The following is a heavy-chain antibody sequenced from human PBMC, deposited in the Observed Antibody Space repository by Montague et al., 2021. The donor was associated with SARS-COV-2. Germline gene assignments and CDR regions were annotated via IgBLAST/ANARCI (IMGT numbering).Heavy chain of an antibody. D-gene: IGHD1-7*01. J-gene: IGHJ4*02. V-gene: IGHV2-70*11. CDR1: GFSLSTSGMC. Sequence: PALVKPTQTLTLTCTFSGFSLSTSGMCVSWIRQPPGKALEWLARIDWDDDKYYSTSLKTRLTISKDTSKNQVVLTMTNMDPVDTATYYCARETGTTVSLGYWGQGTLVTVSS. CDR2: IDWDDDK. CDR3: ARETGTTVSLGY.